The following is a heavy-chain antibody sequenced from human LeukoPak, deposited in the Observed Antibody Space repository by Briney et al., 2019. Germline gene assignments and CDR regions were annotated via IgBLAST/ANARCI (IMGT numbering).Heavy chain of an antibody. CDR1: GYTFTGYY. CDR2: INPNSGGT. J-gene: IGHJ4*02. D-gene: IGHD1-26*01. V-gene: IGHV1-2*02. Sequence: ASVKVSCKASGYTFTGYYMHWVRQAPGQGLEWMGWINPNSGGTNYAQKFQGRVTMTRDTSISTAYMELSRLTSDDTAVYYCARQYSGSYYRFDYWGQGTLVTVSS. CDR3: ARQYSGSYYRFDY.